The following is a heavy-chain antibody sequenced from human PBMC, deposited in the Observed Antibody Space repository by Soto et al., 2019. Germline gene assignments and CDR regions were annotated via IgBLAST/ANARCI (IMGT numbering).Heavy chain of an antibody. CDR3: ARHSDIVDTIDY. D-gene: IGHD5-12*01. CDR2: IYYSGST. CDR1: GGSISSSSYY. J-gene: IGHJ4*02. Sequence: TSETLSLTCTVSGGSISSSSYYWGWIRQPPGKGLEWIGSIYYSGSTYYNPSLKSRVTISVDTSKNQFSLKLSSVTAADTAVYYCARHSDIVDTIDYWGQGTMVTVSS. V-gene: IGHV4-39*01.